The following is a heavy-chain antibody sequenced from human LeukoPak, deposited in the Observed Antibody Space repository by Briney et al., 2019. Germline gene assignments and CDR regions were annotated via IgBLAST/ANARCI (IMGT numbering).Heavy chain of an antibody. D-gene: IGHD3-22*01. CDR1: GGSISSNSYY. V-gene: IGHV4-39*01. Sequence: SETLSLTCTVSGGSISSNSYYWGWIRQPPGKGLEWIGSIFYSGSPYHNPSLKSRVTMSVDTSKNQVSLKLSSVTAADTAVYFCTRLLHDSRGYYYFDYWGQGTLATVSS. CDR3: TRLLHDSRGYYYFDY. J-gene: IGHJ4*02. CDR2: IFYSGSP.